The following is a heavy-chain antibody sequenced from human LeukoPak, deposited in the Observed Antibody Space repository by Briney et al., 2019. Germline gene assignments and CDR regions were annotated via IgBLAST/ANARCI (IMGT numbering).Heavy chain of an antibody. J-gene: IGHJ4*02. CDR2: IRSKANSYAT. CDR1: GFTFSGSA. D-gene: IGHD2-2*01. CDR3: TSDIVVVPAATKADY. V-gene: IGHV3-73*01. Sequence: GESLKLSCAASGFTFSGSAMHWVRQASGKGLEWVGRIRSKANSYATAYAASVKGRFTISRDDSKNTAYLQMNSPKTEDTAVYYCTSDIVVVPAATKADYWGQGTLVTVSS.